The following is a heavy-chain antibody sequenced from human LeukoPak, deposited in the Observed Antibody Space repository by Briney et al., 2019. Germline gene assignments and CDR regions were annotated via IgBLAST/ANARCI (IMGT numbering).Heavy chain of an antibody. V-gene: IGHV3-74*01. J-gene: IGHJ4*02. CDR3: SRVGSSGWPNYFDS. CDR1: GFTFISYW. D-gene: IGHD6-19*01. Sequence: PGGSLRLSCAGSGFTFISYWMHWVRQAPGKGLVWVARINSDGTTTTYADSVEGRFTISRENAKNSLYLQMNSLTAGDTAVYFCSRVGSSGWPNYFDSWGQGTLVTVSS. CDR2: INSDGTTT.